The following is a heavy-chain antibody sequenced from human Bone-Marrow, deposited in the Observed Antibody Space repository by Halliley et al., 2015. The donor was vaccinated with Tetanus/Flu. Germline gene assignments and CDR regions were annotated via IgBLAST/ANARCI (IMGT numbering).Heavy chain of an antibody. V-gene: IGHV1-69*01. Sequence: QLVQSGAEAKKPGSSVKVSCKASGDTFSSYIISWVRQAPGQGLEWMGGIIPFLGTTNQAQKFQGRVTITADESTSTAYMELSSLRSEDTAVYYCARSYYDSGGYFGFDYWGQGTLVTVSS. CDR3: ARSYYDSGGYFGFDY. D-gene: IGHD3-22*01. CDR1: GDTFSSYI. J-gene: IGHJ4*02. CDR2: IIPFLGTT.